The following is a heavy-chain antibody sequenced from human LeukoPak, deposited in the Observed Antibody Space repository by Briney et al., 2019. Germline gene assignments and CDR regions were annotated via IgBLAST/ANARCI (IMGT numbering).Heavy chain of an antibody. Sequence: GSLRPSCAASGFTFSSYAMHWVRQAPGTGLEGVAVISYEGSNKYYADSVKGRFTISRDNSNNTVYLHVNSLGAEDTAVYYCARDLNYYGSGSYLGYWGQGTLVTVSS. CDR2: ISYEGSNK. D-gene: IGHD3-10*01. CDR3: ARDLNYYGSGSYLGY. V-gene: IGHV3-30-3*01. J-gene: IGHJ4*02. CDR1: GFTFSSYA.